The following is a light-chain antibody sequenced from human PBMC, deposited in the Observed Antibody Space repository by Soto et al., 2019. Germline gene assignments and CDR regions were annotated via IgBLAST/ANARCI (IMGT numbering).Light chain of an antibody. CDR3: SSFTTSSLYV. Sequence: QSALTQPASVSGSPGQSITISCTGTSSDVGAYDFVSWYQQHPGKAPKLMIYEVSNRPSGVSNRFSGSKSGNTASLTISGLQPEDDADYYCSSFTTSSLYVFGAGTQLTVL. J-gene: IGLJ1*01. V-gene: IGLV2-14*01. CDR2: EVS. CDR1: SSDVGAYDF.